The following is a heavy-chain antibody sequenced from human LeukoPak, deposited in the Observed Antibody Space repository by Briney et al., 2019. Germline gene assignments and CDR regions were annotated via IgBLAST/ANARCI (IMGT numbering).Heavy chain of an antibody. V-gene: IGHV5-10-1*01. J-gene: IGHJ5*02. CDR2: IDPTDSYI. D-gene: IGHD6-19*01. Sequence: GESLRISCQSSGYNFNSSWISWVRQMSGEGLEWMGRIDPTDSYINYSPSFQGHVTISVDNSNSTAYLQWNSLKASDTAIYYCARHRRGTWLPDYHWGQGTLVIVSA. CDR1: GYNFNSSW. CDR3: ARHRRGTWLPDYH.